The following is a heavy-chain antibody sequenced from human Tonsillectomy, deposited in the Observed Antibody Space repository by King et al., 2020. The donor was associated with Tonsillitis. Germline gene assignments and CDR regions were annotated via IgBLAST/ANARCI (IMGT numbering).Heavy chain of an antibody. J-gene: IGHJ4*02. CDR1: GGSISSYY. Sequence: VQLQESGPGLVKPSETLSLTCTVSGGSISSYYWSWSRQPPRKGLEGGGDIYYNWGAHSNPSLKSRVTTSVDTTKNQFSLKLSSVTAADTAVYYCARDQNYYDSSGYYRGGFDYWGQGTLVTVSS. CDR2: IYYNWGA. V-gene: IGHV4-59*01. CDR3: ARDQNYYDSSGYYRGGFDY. D-gene: IGHD3-22*01.